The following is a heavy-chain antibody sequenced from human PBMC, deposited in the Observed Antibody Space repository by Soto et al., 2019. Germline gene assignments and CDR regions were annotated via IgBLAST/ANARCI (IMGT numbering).Heavy chain of an antibody. CDR2: ISSNGGST. CDR1: GFTFSSYA. D-gene: IGHD4-4*01. V-gene: IGHV3-64*01. J-gene: IGHJ3*02. CDR3: AREDSDYKASDI. Sequence: GGSLRLSCAASGFTFSSYAMHWVRQAPGKGLEYVSAISSNGGSTYYANSVKGRFTISRDNSKNTLYLQMGSLRAEDMAVYYCAREDSDYKASDIWGQGTMVTVSS.